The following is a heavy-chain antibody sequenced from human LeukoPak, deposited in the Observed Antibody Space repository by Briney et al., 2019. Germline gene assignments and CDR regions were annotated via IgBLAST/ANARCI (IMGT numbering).Heavy chain of an antibody. CDR3: AGGYRPFYDAFDI. CDR2: IYHSGST. J-gene: IGHJ3*02. V-gene: IGHV4-59*04. D-gene: IGHD5-12*01. CDR1: SGSISRYY. Sequence: SETLSLTCTISSGSISRYYWSWIRQPPGKGLEWIGSIYHSGSTYYNPSLKSRVTISVDTSKNQFSLKLSSVTAADTAVYYCAGGYRPFYDAFDIWGQGTMVTVSS.